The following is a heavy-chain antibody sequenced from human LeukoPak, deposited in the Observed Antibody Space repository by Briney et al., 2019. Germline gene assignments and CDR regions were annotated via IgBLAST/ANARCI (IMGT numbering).Heavy chain of an antibody. V-gene: IGHV3-30*04. CDR1: GLTFSTYA. J-gene: IGHJ6*02. CDR2: ISYDGTNQ. D-gene: IGHD3-16*01. CDR3: ARDSYGMDV. Sequence: GGSLRLSCCAASGLTFSTYAMHRVRQAPGKGLEWVAVISYDGTNQYYADSVKGRFTISRDNSKNTLYLQMNSLRAEDTAVYYCARDSYGMDVWGQGTPVTVSS.